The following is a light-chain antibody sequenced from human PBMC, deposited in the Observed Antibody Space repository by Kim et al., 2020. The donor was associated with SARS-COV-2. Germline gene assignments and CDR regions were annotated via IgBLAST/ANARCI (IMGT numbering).Light chain of an antibody. V-gene: IGLV3-19*01. Sequence: FEHTSRITCQGDSLRNYYASCYQQRPGQAPVLVIHGENNRPSGIPDRFSGSSSGNTASLTITGAQAEDEADYYCNSRDSSAQRYVFGTGTKVTVL. CDR3: NSRDSSAQRYV. J-gene: IGLJ1*01. CDR2: GEN. CDR1: SLRNYY.